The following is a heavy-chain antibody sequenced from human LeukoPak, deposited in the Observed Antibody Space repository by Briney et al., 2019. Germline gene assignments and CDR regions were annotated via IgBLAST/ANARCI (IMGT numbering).Heavy chain of an antibody. J-gene: IGHJ4*02. D-gene: IGHD6-19*01. CDR3: ARVGAVAGLFDY. Sequence: ASVKVSCKASGYTFTGYYMHWVRQAPGQGLEWMGWINPNSGGTNYAQKFQGRVTITADKSTSTAYMELSSLRSEDTAVYYCARVGAVAGLFDYWGQGTLVTVSS. CDR2: INPNSGGT. CDR1: GYTFTGYY. V-gene: IGHV1-2*02.